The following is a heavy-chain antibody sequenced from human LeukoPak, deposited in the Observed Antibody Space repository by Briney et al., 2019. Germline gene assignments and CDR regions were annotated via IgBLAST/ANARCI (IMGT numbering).Heavy chain of an antibody. V-gene: IGHV4-4*02. Sequence: SATLSLTCAVSGDSITRHSWWGWVRQPPGEGLEGIGEVHHGGASNYEPSLESRVTISVDKSKNRFSLNLRSVTAADTATYYCASHVTVLGTRGFDFWGRGTLVTVS. CDR3: ASHVTVLGTRGFDF. CDR2: VHHGGAS. D-gene: IGHD6-19*01. CDR1: GDSITRHSW. J-gene: IGHJ4*02.